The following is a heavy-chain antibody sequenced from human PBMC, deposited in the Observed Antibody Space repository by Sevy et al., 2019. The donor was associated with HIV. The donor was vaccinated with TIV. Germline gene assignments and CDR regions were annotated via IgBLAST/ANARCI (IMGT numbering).Heavy chain of an antibody. Sequence: EGSLRLSCAASGFTFSNYDMNWVHQAPGKELEWVSYIRSGSSYIYYADSLKGRVTISRDNANNSLFLQLNSLRLEDTAVYYCARAHEYYDTGGLYNWGQGALVTVSS. J-gene: IGHJ4*02. V-gene: IGHV3-21*01. D-gene: IGHD3-22*01. CDR2: IRSGSSYI. CDR3: ARAHEYYDTGGLYN. CDR1: GFTFSNYD.